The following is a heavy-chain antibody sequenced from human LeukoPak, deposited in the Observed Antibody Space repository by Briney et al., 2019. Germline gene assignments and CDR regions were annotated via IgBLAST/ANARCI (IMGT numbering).Heavy chain of an antibody. V-gene: IGHV4-59*01. Sequence: TQTLSLTCTVSGGSINSNYWSWIRQPPGKGLEWIGYIYYSGSTNYNPSLKSRVTISVDTSKNQFSLKLSSVTAADTAVYYCARARHYYGLGSYYLDYYYGMDVWGQGTTVTVSS. CDR3: ARARHYYGLGSYYLDYYYGMDV. CDR2: IYYSGST. D-gene: IGHD3-10*01. J-gene: IGHJ6*02. CDR1: GGSINSNY.